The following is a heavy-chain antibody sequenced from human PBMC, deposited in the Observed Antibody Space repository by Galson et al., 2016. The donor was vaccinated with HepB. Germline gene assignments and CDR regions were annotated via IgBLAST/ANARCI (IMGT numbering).Heavy chain of an antibody. V-gene: IGHV1-69*13. CDR3: AWGRAGYHPDH. CDR1: GDTFSNPG. Sequence: SVKVSCKASGDTFSNPGISWVRQAPGQGLEWMGGIIPLFGTTKYSQKLQGRVTITADASRSTAYMELSSLTSDDAAVYYCAWGRAGYHPDHWGRGTLVSVSS. D-gene: IGHD3-9*01. CDR2: IIPLFGTT. J-gene: IGHJ4*02.